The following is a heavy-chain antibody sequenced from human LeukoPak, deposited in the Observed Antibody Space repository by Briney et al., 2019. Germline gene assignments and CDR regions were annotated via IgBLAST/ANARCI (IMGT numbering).Heavy chain of an antibody. J-gene: IGHJ5*02. V-gene: IGHV1-2*02. CDR1: GYXFTGKY. D-gene: IGHD2/OR15-2a*01. Sequence: VASVKVSCMASGYXFTGKYIHWMRQAPGQGLEWMGWINPNTGGTTFAQKFQGRVTMTRDTSISTAYMELSSLRSDDTAIYYCARGVGSSWFDPWGQGTMVTVSS. CDR2: INPNTGGT. CDR3: ARGVGSSWFDP.